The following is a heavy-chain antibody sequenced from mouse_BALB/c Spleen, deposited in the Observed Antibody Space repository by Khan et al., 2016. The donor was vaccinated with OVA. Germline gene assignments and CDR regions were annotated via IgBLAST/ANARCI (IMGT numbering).Heavy chain of an antibody. CDR3: ARGGSSGPAWFAY. CDR1: GYSITSGYF. D-gene: IGHD3-1*01. J-gene: IGHJ3*01. V-gene: IGHV3-6*02. Sequence: EVQLQESGPGLVKPSQSLSLTCSVTGYSITSGYFWNWIRQFPGNNLEWLGYIRYDGDSNYNPSLKNRISITRDTSKNQFFLKLNSVPPEDTATYYWARGGSSGPAWFAYWGQGTLVTVSA. CDR2: IRYDGDS.